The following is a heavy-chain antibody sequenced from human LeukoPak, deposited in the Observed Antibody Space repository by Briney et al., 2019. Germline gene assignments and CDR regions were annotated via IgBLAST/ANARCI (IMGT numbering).Heavy chain of an antibody. D-gene: IGHD1-26*01. CDR1: GVSLNNYY. Sequence: PSETLSLTCIVSGVSLNNYYWTWIRRPPGKGLEWIGYIFDSGSTNYNPSLKGRVTISIDTSKNQFSLKLNSVTTADTAVYYCTTGNHYLDYWGQGTLVTVSS. J-gene: IGHJ4*02. CDR3: TTGNHYLDY. CDR2: IFDSGST. V-gene: IGHV4-59*01.